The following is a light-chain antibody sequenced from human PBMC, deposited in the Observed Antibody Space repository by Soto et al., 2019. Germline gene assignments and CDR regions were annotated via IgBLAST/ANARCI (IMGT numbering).Light chain of an antibody. V-gene: IGKV3-15*01. CDR2: GAS. CDR3: QQYNKWPLYT. CDR1: QSVSSS. Sequence: EIVMTQSPATLSVSPGERATLTCRASQSVSSSLAWYQQKPGQAPRLLIYGASTRATGIPARFSGSRSGTEFTLTISSLQSEDFAVYYCQQYNKWPLYTFGQGTKADIK. J-gene: IGKJ2*01.